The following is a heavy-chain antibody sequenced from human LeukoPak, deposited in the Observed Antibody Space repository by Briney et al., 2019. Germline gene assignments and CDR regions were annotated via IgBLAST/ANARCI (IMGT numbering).Heavy chain of an antibody. CDR1: GFTFRDYA. D-gene: IGHD1-26*01. J-gene: IGHJ4*02. Sequence: GGSLRLSCVASGFTFRDYAMSWVRQAPGKGLEWVSTLGNDGDTYYADSVKSRFTISRDNSRNTMYLQTNSLRAEDTALYYCTKQEGWELGDYYFDYWGQGTLVTVSS. V-gene: IGHV3-23*01. CDR2: LGNDGDT. CDR3: TKQEGWELGDYYFDY.